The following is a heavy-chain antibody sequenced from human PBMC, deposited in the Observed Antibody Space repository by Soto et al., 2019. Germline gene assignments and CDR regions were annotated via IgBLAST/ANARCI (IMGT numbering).Heavy chain of an antibody. CDR3: ARRGPGTYFDY. V-gene: IGHV3-23*01. D-gene: IGHD6-13*01. Sequence: GGSLRLSCAASGFTFSSYAMTWVRQAPGKGLEWVSVISGSGGSTYFADSVKGRFTISRDNSKNTLYLQMSSLRAEDTAVYYCARRGPGTYFDYWGQGTLVTVSS. CDR2: ISGSGGST. CDR1: GFTFSSYA. J-gene: IGHJ4*02.